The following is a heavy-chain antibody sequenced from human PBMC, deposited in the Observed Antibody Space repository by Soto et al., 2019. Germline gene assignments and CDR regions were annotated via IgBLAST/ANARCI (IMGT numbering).Heavy chain of an antibody. CDR3: AREAYSDFDFDY. Sequence: PGGSLRLSCAASGFTFSSYAMHWVRQAPGKGLEWVAVISYDGSNKYYADSVKGRFTISRDNSKNTLYLQMNSLRAEDTAVYYCAREAYSDFDFDYWGQGT. V-gene: IGHV3-30-3*01. D-gene: IGHD4-17*01. CDR2: ISYDGSNK. CDR1: GFTFSSYA. J-gene: IGHJ4*02.